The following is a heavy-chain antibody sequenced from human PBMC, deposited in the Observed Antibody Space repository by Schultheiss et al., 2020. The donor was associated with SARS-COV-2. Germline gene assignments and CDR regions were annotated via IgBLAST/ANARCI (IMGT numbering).Heavy chain of an antibody. J-gene: IGHJ3*02. CDR1: GFTFSDYY. Sequence: GGSLRLSCAASGFTFSDYYMSWIRQAPGKGLEWVSYISSSGSYIYYADSVKGRFTISRDNAKNSLYLQMNSLRAEDTAVYYCARGYYYDSSGHLDAFDIWGQGTMVTFSS. CDR3: ARGYYYDSSGHLDAFDI. V-gene: IGHV3-11*01. D-gene: IGHD3-22*01. CDR2: ISSSGSYI.